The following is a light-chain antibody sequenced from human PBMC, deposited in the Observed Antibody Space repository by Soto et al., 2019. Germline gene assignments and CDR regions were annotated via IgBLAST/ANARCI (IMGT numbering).Light chain of an antibody. Sequence: DIQMTQSPYSLSASVGDRVTITCRASQSISNYLNWYQQKPGKAPNLLIYAASSLQSGVPSRFSGSGSGTDFTLTISSLQPEDFATYYCQHSYITPRTFGQGTKVDIK. CDR2: AAS. J-gene: IGKJ1*01. V-gene: IGKV1-39*01. CDR3: QHSYITPRT. CDR1: QSISNY.